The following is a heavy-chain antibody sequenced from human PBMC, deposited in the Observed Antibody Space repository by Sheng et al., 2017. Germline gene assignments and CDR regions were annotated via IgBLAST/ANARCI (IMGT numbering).Heavy chain of an antibody. CDR1: GFTLSDHY. CDR2: TRNKAKSYTT. Sequence: EVQVVESGGGLVQPGGSLRLSCAASGFTLSDHYMDWVRQAPGKGLEWIGRTRNKAKSYTTEYAASVKGRFTISRDDLKKLVYLQMNSLKSEDTAVYYCARAEDDPADYYMDVVGRKGPTVTVSS. CDR3: ARAEDDPADYYMDV. J-gene: IGHJ6*03. V-gene: IGHV3-72*01.